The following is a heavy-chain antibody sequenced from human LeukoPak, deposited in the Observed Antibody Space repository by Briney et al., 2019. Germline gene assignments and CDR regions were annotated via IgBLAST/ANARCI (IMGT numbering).Heavy chain of an antibody. CDR1: GFTFSSYA. CDR2: ISGSGGST. J-gene: IGHJ4*02. V-gene: IGHV3-23*01. Sequence: GGSLRLSCAASGFTFSSYAMSWVRQAPGKGLEWVSAISGSGGSTYYADSVKGRFTISRDDSKNTLYLQMNSLRAEDTAVYYCAKDGTLGYSYGFNFDFWGQGTLVTVSS. D-gene: IGHD5-18*01. CDR3: AKDGTLGYSYGFNFDF.